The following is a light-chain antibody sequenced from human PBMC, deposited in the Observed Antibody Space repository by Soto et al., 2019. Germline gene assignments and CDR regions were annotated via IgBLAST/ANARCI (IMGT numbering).Light chain of an antibody. CDR2: GAS. V-gene: IGKV3-20*01. Sequence: ESVLTQSPGTLSLSPGERATLSCRASQSVSSNYLAWYQQQPGHAPRLLIYGASTSATGIPDRFSGSGSGTDFTLTISRLEPEDSAVYYCQQYGSSPTWTFGQGTKVDIK. J-gene: IGKJ1*01. CDR1: QSVSSNY. CDR3: QQYGSSPTWT.